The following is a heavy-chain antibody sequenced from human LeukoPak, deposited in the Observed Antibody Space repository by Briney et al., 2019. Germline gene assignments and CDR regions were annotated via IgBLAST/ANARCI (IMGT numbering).Heavy chain of an antibody. CDR2: IKKDGSEK. V-gene: IGHV3-7*01. J-gene: IGHJ5*02. D-gene: IGHD3-22*01. Sequence: GGSLRLSCAASGFTFSRYWMSWVRQAPGKGLEWVANIKKDGSEKYYVDSVKGRFTISRDNAKNSLYLQMNSLRAEDTAVYYCARDLGQYYDTSDNWFDPWGQGTLVTVSS. CDR3: ARDLGQYYDTSDNWFDP. CDR1: GFTFSRYW.